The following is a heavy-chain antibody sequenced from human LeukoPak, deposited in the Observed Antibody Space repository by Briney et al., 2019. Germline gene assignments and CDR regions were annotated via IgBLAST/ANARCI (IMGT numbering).Heavy chain of an antibody. CDR1: GFTFSSYA. J-gene: IGHJ5*01. V-gene: IGHV3-23*01. CDR2: ISGSGGST. Sequence: GGSLRLSCAASGFTFSSYAMDWVRQAPGKGLEWVSAISGSGGSTYYADSVKGRFTISRDNSKTTLFLQMNSLRAEDKAVYYCAKDLHDYGNYVGWFDSWGQGTLVTVSS. D-gene: IGHD4-11*01. CDR3: AKDLHDYGNYVGWFDS.